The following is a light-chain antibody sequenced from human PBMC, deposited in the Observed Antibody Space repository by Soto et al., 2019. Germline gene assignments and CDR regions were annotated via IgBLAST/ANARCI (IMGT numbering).Light chain of an antibody. V-gene: IGKV4-1*01. CDR3: QQHYNPPYT. CDR1: QSVLYTSNNKNY. J-gene: IGKJ2*01. Sequence: DIVMTQSPDSLAVSLGERATINCKSSQSVLYTSNNKNYLAWYQQKPGQPPKLIIYWASTRESGVPDRFSGSGSGTDFTLTISSLRAEDVAVYYCQQHYNPPYTFGQGAKLEIK. CDR2: WAS.